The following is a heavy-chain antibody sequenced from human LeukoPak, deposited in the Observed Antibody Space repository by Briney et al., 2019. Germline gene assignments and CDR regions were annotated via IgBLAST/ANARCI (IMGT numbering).Heavy chain of an antibody. J-gene: IGHJ4*02. V-gene: IGHV1-2*06. CDR1: GYTFTGFY. Sequence: ASVKVSCKASGYTFTGFYMHWVRQAPGQGLEWMGRINPRSGGTNYAQNFQGRVTMTRDTSISTAYMEVSRLTSEDTAMYYCATSPVDTDRRDFDYWGQGTLVIVSS. CDR2: INPRSGGT. CDR3: ATSPVDTDRRDFDY. D-gene: IGHD5-18*01.